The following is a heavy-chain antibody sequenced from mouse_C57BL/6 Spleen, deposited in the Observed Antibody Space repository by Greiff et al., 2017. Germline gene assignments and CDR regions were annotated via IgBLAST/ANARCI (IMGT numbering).Heavy chain of an antibody. J-gene: IGHJ4*01. CDR2: INPYNGGT. Sequence: DVKLQESGPVLVKPGASVKMSCKASGYTFTDYYMNWVKQSHGKSLEWIGVINPYNGGTSYNQKFKGKATLTVDKSSSTAYMELNSLTSEDSAVYYCARRGSYAMDYWGQGTSVTVSS. V-gene: IGHV1-19*01. CDR3: ARRGSYAMDY. CDR1: GYTFTDYY.